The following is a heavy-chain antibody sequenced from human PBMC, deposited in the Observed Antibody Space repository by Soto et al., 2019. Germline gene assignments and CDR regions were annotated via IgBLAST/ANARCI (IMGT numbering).Heavy chain of an antibody. CDR1: YW. J-gene: IGHJ6*02. D-gene: IGHD4-17*01. V-gene: IGHV5-51*01. Sequence: YWSWVRQMPGKGLEWMGIINPDDSDTRYGPSFQGQVTISADKSINTAYLQWSSLKASDTAIYYCMRSYGDSYYFYYGMDVWGQGTTVTVSS. CDR3: MRSYGDSYYFYYGMDV. CDR2: INPDDSDT.